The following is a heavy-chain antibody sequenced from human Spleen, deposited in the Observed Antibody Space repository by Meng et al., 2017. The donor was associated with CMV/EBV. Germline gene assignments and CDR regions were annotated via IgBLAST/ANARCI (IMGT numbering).Heavy chain of an antibody. CDR2: FIPTDNST. CDR3: ATSYYYDSSTYYYYGMDV. CDR1: GYTFTNYY. V-gene: IGHV1-46*01. D-gene: IGHD3-22*01. J-gene: IGHJ6*02. Sequence: ASVKVSCKASGYTFTNYYMHWVRQAPGQGLEWVGIFIPTDNSTSSAQKFQGRVTMTEDTSTDTAYMELSSLRSEDTAVYYCATSYYYDSSTYYYYGMDVWGQGTTVTVSS.